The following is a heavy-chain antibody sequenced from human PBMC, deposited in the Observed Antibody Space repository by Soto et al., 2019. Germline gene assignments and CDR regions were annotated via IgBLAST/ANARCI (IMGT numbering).Heavy chain of an antibody. CDR3: ARVAKGSLWFPYFDH. J-gene: IGHJ4*02. V-gene: IGHV4-59*01. CDR2: IDNSGTS. CDR1: GDSIRDYY. D-gene: IGHD5-18*01. Sequence: SETLSLSCAVSGDSIRDYYWSGIRQPPGKGLEWIGYIDNSGTSNYKTSLKGRVSISVDTSKNQFSLELTSVTAADSAVYFCARVAKGSLWFPYFDHWGQGTLVTVSS.